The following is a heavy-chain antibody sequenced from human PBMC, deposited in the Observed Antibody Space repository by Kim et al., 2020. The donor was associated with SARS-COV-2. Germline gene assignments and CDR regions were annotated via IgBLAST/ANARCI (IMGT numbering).Heavy chain of an antibody. CDR3: ARAPPQVAVAGTGADY. CDR2: ISAYNGNT. Sequence: ASVKVSCKASGYTFTSYGISWVRQAPGQGLEWMGCISAYNGNTNYAQKLQGRVTMTTDTSTSTAYMELRSLRSDDTAVYYCARAPPQVAVAGTGADYWGQGTLVTVSS. CDR1: GYTFTSYG. D-gene: IGHD6-19*01. V-gene: IGHV1-18*04. J-gene: IGHJ4*02.